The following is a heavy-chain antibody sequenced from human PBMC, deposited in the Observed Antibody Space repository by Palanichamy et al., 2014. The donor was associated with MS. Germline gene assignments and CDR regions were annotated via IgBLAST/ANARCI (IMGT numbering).Heavy chain of an antibody. J-gene: IGHJ4*02. CDR3: VKVDNSGWYGYFDS. CDR2: ISASGNAR. D-gene: IGHD6-19*01. CDR1: GFTFDSYA. V-gene: IGHV3-23*01. Sequence: EVEVLESGGSLVQPGGSLRLSCTASGFTFDSYAMTWVRQAPGKGLEWVAGISASGNARKSADSVKGRFAISRDSAKNILYLQMSDLRVEDTAVYYCVKVDNSGWYGYFDSWGQGTLVAVSS.